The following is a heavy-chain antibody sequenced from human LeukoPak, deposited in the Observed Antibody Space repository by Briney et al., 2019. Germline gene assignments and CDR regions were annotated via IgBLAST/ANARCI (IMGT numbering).Heavy chain of an antibody. CDR3: ASGKVTAIGVTDY. CDR2: IIPIFGTA. V-gene: IGHV1-69*13. Sequence: SVKVSCKVSGYTLTELSIHWVRQAPGQGLEWMGGIIPIFGTANYAQKFQGRVTITADESTSTAYMELSSLRSEDTAVYYCASGKVTAIGVTDYWGQGTLVTVSS. D-gene: IGHD2-21*02. J-gene: IGHJ4*02. CDR1: GYTLTELS.